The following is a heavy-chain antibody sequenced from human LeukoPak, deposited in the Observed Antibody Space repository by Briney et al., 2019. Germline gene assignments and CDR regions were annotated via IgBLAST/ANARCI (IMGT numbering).Heavy chain of an antibody. Sequence: GASVKVSCKASGYSFTSYGFTWVRQAPGQGLEWMGWISTYDGNANYAQKLQGRVTMTTDTSTITAYMELRSLRSDDTAVYYCARAPSGFTYGPGDHRGQGTLVTVSS. CDR1: GYSFTSYG. J-gene: IGHJ4*02. CDR3: ARAPSGFTYGPGDH. V-gene: IGHV1-18*01. D-gene: IGHD3-10*01. CDR2: ISTYDGNA.